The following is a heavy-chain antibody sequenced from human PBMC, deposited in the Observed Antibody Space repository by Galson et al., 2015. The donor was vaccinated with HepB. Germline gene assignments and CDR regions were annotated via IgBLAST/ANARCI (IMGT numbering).Heavy chain of an antibody. V-gene: IGHV1-2*02. CDR3: ARDLQVGATPLY. Sequence: CKASGYTFTGYYMHWVRQAPGQGLEWMGWINPNSGGTNYAQKFQGRVTMTRDTSISTAYMELSRLRSDDTAVYYCARDLQVGATPLYWGQGTLVTVSS. CDR1: GYTFTGYY. J-gene: IGHJ4*02. CDR2: INPNSGGT. D-gene: IGHD1-26*01.